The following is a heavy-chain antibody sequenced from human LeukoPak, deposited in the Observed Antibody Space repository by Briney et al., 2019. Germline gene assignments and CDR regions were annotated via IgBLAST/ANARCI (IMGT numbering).Heavy chain of an antibody. V-gene: IGHV3-73*01. D-gene: IGHD3-3*01. CDR1: GFTFSGSA. J-gene: IGHJ6*03. CDR2: IRSKANSYAT. Sequence: GGSLRLSCAASGFTFSGSAMHWVRQASGKGLEWVGRIRSKANSYATAYAASVKGRFTISRDDSKNTAYLQMNSLKTEDTAVYYCTRHGEDFWSAHFYYYYYMDVWGKGTTVTVSS. CDR3: TRHGEDFWSAHFYYYYYMDV.